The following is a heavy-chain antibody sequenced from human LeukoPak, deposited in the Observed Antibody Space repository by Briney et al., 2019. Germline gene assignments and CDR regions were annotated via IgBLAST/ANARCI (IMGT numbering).Heavy chain of an antibody. CDR1: GFTFSHYG. J-gene: IGHJ6*02. D-gene: IGHD2-15*01. CDR3: AKHAASLYCTGDSCYTYGMDV. Sequence: GRSLRLSCAASGFTFSHYGMHWVRQAPGKGLEWVSVISYDGGEKYYADSARGRFTIPRDNSKNTLYLQVDSLRAEDTAVYYCAKHAASLYCTGDSCYTYGMDVWGQGTTVTVSS. CDR2: ISYDGGEK. V-gene: IGHV3-30*18.